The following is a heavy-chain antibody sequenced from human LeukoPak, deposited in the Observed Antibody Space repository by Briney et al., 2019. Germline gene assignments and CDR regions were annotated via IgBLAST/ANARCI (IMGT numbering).Heavy chain of an antibody. D-gene: IGHD3-10*01. J-gene: IGHJ4*02. Sequence: QSGGSLRLSCAASGFTFSNYAMNWVRQAPGEGLEWVSTVSASGGSTYYADSVKGRFTISRDSSKNTLYLQMNSLRAEDTAVYYCAKVRVYGSGAFDYWGQGTLVTVSS. CDR3: AKVRVYGSGAFDY. V-gene: IGHV3-23*01. CDR1: GFTFSNYA. CDR2: VSASGGST.